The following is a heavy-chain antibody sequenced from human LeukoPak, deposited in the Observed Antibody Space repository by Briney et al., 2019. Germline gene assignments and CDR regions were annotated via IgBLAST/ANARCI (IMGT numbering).Heavy chain of an antibody. V-gene: IGHV4-61*02. D-gene: IGHD6-19*01. Sequence: SETLSLTCTVSGGSISSGSYYWSWIWQPAGKGLEWIGRIYTSGSTNYNPSLKSRVTISVDTSKNQFSLKLSSVTAADTAVYYCARDPSIAVAGTGFDYWGQGTLVTVSS. CDR2: IYTSGST. CDR1: GGSISSGSYY. J-gene: IGHJ4*02. CDR3: ARDPSIAVAGTGFDY.